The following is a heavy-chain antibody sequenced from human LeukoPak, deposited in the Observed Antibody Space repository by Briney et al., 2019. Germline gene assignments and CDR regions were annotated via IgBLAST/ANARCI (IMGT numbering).Heavy chain of an antibody. Sequence: ASVKVSCKASGYTFTGYYMHWVRQAPGQGLEWMGIINPSGGSTSYAQKFQGRVTMTRDTSTSTVYMELSSLRSEDTAVYYCARVRGSSWPTYYFDYWGQGTLVTVSS. CDR1: GYTFTGYY. J-gene: IGHJ4*02. V-gene: IGHV1-46*01. D-gene: IGHD6-13*01. CDR3: ARVRGSSWPTYYFDY. CDR2: INPSGGST.